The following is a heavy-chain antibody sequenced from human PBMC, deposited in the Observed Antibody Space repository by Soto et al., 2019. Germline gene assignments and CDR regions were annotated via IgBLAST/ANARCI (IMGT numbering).Heavy chain of an antibody. CDR3: ARVWNYYYYGMDV. D-gene: IGHD1-1*01. CDR1: GFTVGSNY. CDR2: IYSGGST. Sequence: EVQLVETGGGLIQPGGSLRLSCAASGFTVGSNYMSWVRQAPGKGLEWVSVIYSGGSTYYADSVKGRFTISRDNSKNTLYLQMNSLRAEDTAVYYCARVWNYYYYGMDVWGQGTTVTVSS. V-gene: IGHV3-53*02. J-gene: IGHJ6*02.